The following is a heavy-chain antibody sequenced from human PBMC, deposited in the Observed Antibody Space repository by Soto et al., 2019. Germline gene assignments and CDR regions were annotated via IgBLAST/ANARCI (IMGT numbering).Heavy chain of an antibody. CDR1: GFTFSSYA. CDR3: ARDHGRFFEWLLYYYYYYGMDV. D-gene: IGHD3-3*01. V-gene: IGHV3-30-3*01. Sequence: GGSLRLSCAASGFTFSSYAMHWVRQAPGKGLEWVAVISYDGSNKYYADSVKGRFTISRDNPKNTLYLQMNSLRAEDTAVYYCARDHGRFFEWLLYYYYYYGMDVWGQGTPVTVSS. CDR2: ISYDGSNK. J-gene: IGHJ6*02.